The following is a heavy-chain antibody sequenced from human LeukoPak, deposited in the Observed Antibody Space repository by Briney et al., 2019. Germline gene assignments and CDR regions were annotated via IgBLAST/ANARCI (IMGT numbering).Heavy chain of an antibody. CDR2: ISSSSSYI. CDR3: ARDSTETWAFDI. V-gene: IGHV3-21*01. Sequence: GGSLRLSCAASGFTFSSYSMNWLRQAPGKGLEWVSSISSSSSYIYYADSVKGRFTISRDNAKNSLYLQMNSLRAEDTAVYYCARDSTETWAFDIWGQGTMVTVSS. J-gene: IGHJ3*02. CDR1: GFTFSSYS. D-gene: IGHD2-21*02.